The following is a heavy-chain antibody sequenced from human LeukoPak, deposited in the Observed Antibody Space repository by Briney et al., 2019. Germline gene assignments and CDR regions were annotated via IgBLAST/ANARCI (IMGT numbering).Heavy chain of an antibody. CDR3: ANVPRSTVSY. Sequence: PGRSLRLSCAASEFSFSTNWMHWVRQTPGKGLEWVAELNEDGSVKYYVDSVKGRFTISRDNAKSLLFLQMYNLRTEETRVYFCANVPRSTVSYWGRGTLVTVSS. D-gene: IGHD2-2*01. CDR1: EFSFSTNW. CDR2: LNEDGSVK. J-gene: IGHJ4*02. V-gene: IGHV3-7*01.